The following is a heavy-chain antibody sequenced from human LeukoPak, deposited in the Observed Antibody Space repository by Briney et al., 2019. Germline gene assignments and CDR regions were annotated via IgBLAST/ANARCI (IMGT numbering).Heavy chain of an antibody. V-gene: IGHV1-69*04. J-gene: IGHJ4*02. CDR2: IIPILGIA. Sequence: GASVKVSCKGSGYIFTDYYMYWVRQAPGQGLEWMGRIIPILGIANYAQKFQGRVTITADKSTSTAYMELSSLRSEDTAVYYCARDLGKELLFAWGQGTLVTVSS. D-gene: IGHD1-26*01. CDR1: GYIFTDYY. CDR3: ARDLGKELLFA.